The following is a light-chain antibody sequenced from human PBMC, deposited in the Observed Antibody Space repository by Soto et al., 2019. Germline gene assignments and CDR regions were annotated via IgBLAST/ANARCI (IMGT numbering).Light chain of an antibody. CDR3: QSFKSAPRT. J-gene: IGKJ1*01. CDR2: DAS. V-gene: IGKV1-27*01. CDR1: QVISNY. Sequence: GDRVTITCRASQVISNYVAWYQQRPGKAPKLLMYDASTLQSGVPSRFSGSGSGTDFTLTISSLQPEDVATYYCQSFKSAPRTFGQGTRVDIK.